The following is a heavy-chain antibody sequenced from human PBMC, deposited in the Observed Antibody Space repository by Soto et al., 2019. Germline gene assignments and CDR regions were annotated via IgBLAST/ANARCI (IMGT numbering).Heavy chain of an antibody. Sequence: LSLTCSVSGGSISSGSQYWGWIRQPPGKGLEWIGNIFYGGSTFYNPSLKSRVAMSVDTSKNQFSLDLSSVTAADTAVYYCASQVLSAEGTWGMDVWGQGTTVTVSS. D-gene: IGHD2-15*01. J-gene: IGHJ6*02. V-gene: IGHV4-39*01. CDR1: GGSISSGSQY. CDR2: IFYGGST. CDR3: ASQVLSAEGTWGMDV.